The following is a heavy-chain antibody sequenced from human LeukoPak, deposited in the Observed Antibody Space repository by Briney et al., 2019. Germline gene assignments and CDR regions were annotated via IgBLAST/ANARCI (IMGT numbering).Heavy chain of an antibody. J-gene: IGHJ4*02. CDR1: GFTFSSYA. CDR2: ISYDGSNK. V-gene: IGHV3-30-3*01. Sequence: PGGSLRLSCAASGFTFSSYAMHWVRQAPGKGLEWVAVISYDGSNKYYADSVKGRFTISRDNSKNTLYLQMNSLRAEETAVYYCARDNREQQLVPPTFDYWGQGTLVTVSS. CDR3: ARDNREQQLVPPTFDY. D-gene: IGHD6-13*01.